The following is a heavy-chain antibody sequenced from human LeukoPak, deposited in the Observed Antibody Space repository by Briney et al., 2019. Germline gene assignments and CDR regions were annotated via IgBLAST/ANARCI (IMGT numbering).Heavy chain of an antibody. J-gene: IGHJ5*02. V-gene: IGHV1-69*04. Sequence: SVKVSCKASGGTFSSYAISWVRQAPGQGLEWMGRIIPILGIANYAQKFQGRVTITADKSTSTAYLGLSSLRSEDTAVYYCAREGTNWRGNWFDPWGQGTLVTVSS. CDR2: IIPILGIA. CDR1: GGTFSSYA. CDR3: AREGTNWRGNWFDP. D-gene: IGHD1-1*01.